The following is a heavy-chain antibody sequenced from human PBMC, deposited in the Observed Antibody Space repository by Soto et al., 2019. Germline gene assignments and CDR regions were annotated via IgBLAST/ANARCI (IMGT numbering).Heavy chain of an antibody. D-gene: IGHD6-13*01. J-gene: IGHJ4*02. V-gene: IGHV2-5*02. Sequence: QITLKESGPTLVKPTQTLTLTCTFSGFSLSTSGVAVGWIRQPPGKALECLALIYWDDNKRYSPSLQSRITLTKDTSKTQVVLTMTNMDPVDTATYYCAHRYSSSYDYWGQGILVTVSS. CDR3: AHRYSSSYDY. CDR2: IYWDDNK. CDR1: GFSLSTSGVA.